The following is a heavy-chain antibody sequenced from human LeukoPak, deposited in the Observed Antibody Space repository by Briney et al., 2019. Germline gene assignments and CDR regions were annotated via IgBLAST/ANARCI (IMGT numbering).Heavy chain of an antibody. V-gene: IGHV1-8*01. CDR1: GYTFTSYD. CDR3: ARGRFGELLHYNWFDP. D-gene: IGHD3-10*01. Sequence: ASVKVSCKASGYTFTSYDINWVRQATGQGLEWMGWMNPNSGNTGYAQKFRGRVTMTRNTSISTAYMELSSLRSEDTAVYYCARGRFGELLHYNWFDPWGQGTLVTVSS. J-gene: IGHJ5*02. CDR2: MNPNSGNT.